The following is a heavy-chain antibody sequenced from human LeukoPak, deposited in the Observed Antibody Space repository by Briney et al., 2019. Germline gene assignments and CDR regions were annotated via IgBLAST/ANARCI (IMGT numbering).Heavy chain of an antibody. J-gene: IGHJ4*02. CDR2: INPSGSST. D-gene: IGHD3-22*01. V-gene: IGHV1-46*01. Sequence: ASVKVSCKASGYSFTSHYMHWVRQAPGQGLEWMGLINPSGSSTLYAQKFQGRVTMTRDMSTTTDYMELSSLRSDDTAVYYCARGLSSGPDNFDYWGQGTLVTVSS. CDR3: ARGLSSGPDNFDY. CDR1: GYSFTSHY.